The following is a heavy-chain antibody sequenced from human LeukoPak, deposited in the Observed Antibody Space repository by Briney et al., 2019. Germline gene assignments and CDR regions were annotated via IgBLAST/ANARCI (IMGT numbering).Heavy chain of an antibody. Sequence: GGSLRLSCAASGFSFSNFAMSWVRQAPGKGLEWVSGIRGSGDSTYYADSVKGRFIISRDNSKNTLYLQMNSLRAGDTAAYYCAKAPGHDFWSGYFHFDYWGQGTLVTVSS. CDR1: GFSFSNFA. J-gene: IGHJ4*02. CDR3: AKAPGHDFWSGYFHFDY. V-gene: IGHV3-23*01. D-gene: IGHD3-3*01. CDR2: IRGSGDST.